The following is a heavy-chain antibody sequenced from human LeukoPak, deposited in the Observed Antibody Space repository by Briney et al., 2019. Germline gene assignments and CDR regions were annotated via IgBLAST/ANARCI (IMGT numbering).Heavy chain of an antibody. V-gene: IGHV3-48*01. Sequence: GGSLRLSCAASGFTFSSYWMSWVRQAPGKGLEWVSYISSSSSTILYADSVKGRFTISRDNAKNSLYLQMNSLRAEDTAVYYCARDTGGRGWFDPWGQGTLVTVSS. J-gene: IGHJ5*02. CDR1: GFTFSSYW. CDR2: ISSSSSTI. D-gene: IGHD2-8*02. CDR3: ARDTGGRGWFDP.